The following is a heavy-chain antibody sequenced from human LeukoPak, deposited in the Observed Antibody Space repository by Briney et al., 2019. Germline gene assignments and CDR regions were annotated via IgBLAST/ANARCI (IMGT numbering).Heavy chain of an antibody. J-gene: IGHJ4*02. CDR2: ISAYNGNT. CDR1: GYTFTSYG. V-gene: IGHV1-18*01. D-gene: IGHD6-13*01. Sequence: ASVKVSCKASGYTFTSYGISWVRQAPGQGLEWMGWISAYNGNTNYAQKLQGRVTMPTDTSTSTAYMELRSLSSDDTAVYYCARDFPPYSSSWSPFDYWGQGTLVTVSS. CDR3: ARDFPPYSSSWSPFDY.